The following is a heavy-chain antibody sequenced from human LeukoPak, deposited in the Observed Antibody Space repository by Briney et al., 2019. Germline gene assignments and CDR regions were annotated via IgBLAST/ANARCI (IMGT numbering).Heavy chain of an antibody. CDR1: GFTFSSYW. J-gene: IGHJ4*02. CDR2: IKKDGSEK. Sequence: PGGSLRLSCTASGFTFSSYWMSWVRQAPGKGLEWVANIKKDGSEKYYVDSVKGRFTISRDNAKTSLYLQMNSLRAEDTAVYYCAGSGYDLGSGYYWGQGTLVTVSS. V-gene: IGHV3-7*01. D-gene: IGHD5-12*01. CDR3: AGSGYDLGSGYY.